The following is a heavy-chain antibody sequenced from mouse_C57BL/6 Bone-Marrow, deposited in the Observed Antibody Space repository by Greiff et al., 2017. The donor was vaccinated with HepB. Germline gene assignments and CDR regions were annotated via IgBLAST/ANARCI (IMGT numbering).Heavy chain of an antibody. J-gene: IGHJ4*01. CDR2: INPNNGGT. Sequence: VQLQQSGPELVKPGASVKISCKASGYTFTDYYMNWVKQSHGKSLEWIGDINPNNGGTSYNQKFKGKATLTVDKSSSTAYMELRSLTSEDSAVYYCAKGYYGSFMDYWGQGTSVTVSS. CDR3: AKGYYGSFMDY. V-gene: IGHV1-26*01. CDR1: GYTFTDYY. D-gene: IGHD1-1*01.